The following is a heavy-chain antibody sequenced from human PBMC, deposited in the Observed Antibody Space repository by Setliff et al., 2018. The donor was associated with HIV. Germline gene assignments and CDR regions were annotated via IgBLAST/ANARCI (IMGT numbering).Heavy chain of an antibody. V-gene: IGHV1-69*13. D-gene: IGHD3-22*01. CDR2: IIPVFGTV. CDR3: ARDTHYFDRRDYYFYIDV. Sequence: SVKVSCKASGYTFSNYAISWVRQAPGQGLEWMGGIIPVFGTVNYAQKFQGRVTITADESTSTVYMELSSLTSEDTAVYYCARDTHYFDRRDYYFYIDVWGKGTTVTVSS. J-gene: IGHJ6*03. CDR1: GYTFSNYA.